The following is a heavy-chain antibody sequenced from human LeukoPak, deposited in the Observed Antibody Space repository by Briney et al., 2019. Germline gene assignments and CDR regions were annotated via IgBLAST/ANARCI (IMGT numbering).Heavy chain of an antibody. CDR1: GGSISSYY. CDR3: ARLRPAGTALVSNWFDP. V-gene: IGHV4-59*08. J-gene: IGHJ5*02. Sequence: SETLSLTCTVSGGSISSYYWSWIRQPPGKGLEWIGYFYYSGSTNYNPSLKSRVTISVDTSKNQFSLKLSSVTAADTAVYYCARLRPAGTALVSNWFDPWGQGTLVTVSS. CDR2: FYYSGST. D-gene: IGHD6-13*01.